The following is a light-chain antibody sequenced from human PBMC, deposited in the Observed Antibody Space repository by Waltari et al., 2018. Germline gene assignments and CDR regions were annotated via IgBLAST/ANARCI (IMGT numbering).Light chain of an antibody. Sequence: SYELTQPPSVSVSPGQTARITCSGDALPKHYVFWYQKKPGQAPVLLIFKDTERPSGIPERLSGSTSGTTVTLTISGAQAEDEADYYCQSTDDSARYVVFGGGTKLTVL. J-gene: IGLJ2*01. V-gene: IGLV3-25*03. CDR3: QSTDDSARYVV. CDR1: ALPKHY. CDR2: KDT.